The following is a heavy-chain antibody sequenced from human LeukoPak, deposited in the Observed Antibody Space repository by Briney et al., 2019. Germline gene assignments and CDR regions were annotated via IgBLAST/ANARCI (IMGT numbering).Heavy chain of an antibody. D-gene: IGHD3-22*01. Sequence: GGSLRLSCAASGFTFSNYPMHWVRQAPGKGLEWVAVVSDDGNNIYYADSVKGRFTISRDNSKNTLYLQTNSLGAEDTALYYCVRDRDSTGYYDYWGQGTLVTVSS. V-gene: IGHV3-30*04. CDR3: VRDRDSTGYYDY. CDR2: VSDDGNNI. CDR1: GFTFSNYP. J-gene: IGHJ4*02.